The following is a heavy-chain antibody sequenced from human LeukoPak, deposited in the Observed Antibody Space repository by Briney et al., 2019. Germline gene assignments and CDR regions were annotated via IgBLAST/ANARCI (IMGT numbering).Heavy chain of an antibody. Sequence: SETLSLTCTVSGGSISSSSDYWGWIRQPPGKGLEWIGNIYYDGSTYFNPSLKSRVTISVDTSKNQFSLNLSSVTAADTAVYYCAGVKAVGAIKFQHWGQGKLVTVFS. D-gene: IGHD1-26*01. V-gene: IGHV4-39*07. J-gene: IGHJ1*01. CDR2: IYYDGST. CDR1: GGSISSSSDY. CDR3: AGVKAVGAIKFQH.